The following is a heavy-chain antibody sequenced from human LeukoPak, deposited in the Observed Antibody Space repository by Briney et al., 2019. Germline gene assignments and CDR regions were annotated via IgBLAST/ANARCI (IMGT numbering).Heavy chain of an antibody. J-gene: IGHJ4*02. V-gene: IGHV1-8*03. Sequence: ASVKVSCKASGYTFTSYDINWVRQATGQGLEWMGWMNPNSGSTGYAQKFQGRVTITRNTSISTAYMELSGLRSEDTAVYYFARGRSTGYACYFEYWGQGTLVTVSS. CDR3: ARGRSTGYACYFEY. CDR2: MNPNSGST. D-gene: IGHD5-12*01. CDR1: GYTFTSYD.